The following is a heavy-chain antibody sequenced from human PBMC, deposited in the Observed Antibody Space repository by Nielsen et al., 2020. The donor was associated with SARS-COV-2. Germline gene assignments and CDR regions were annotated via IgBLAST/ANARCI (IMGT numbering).Heavy chain of an antibody. J-gene: IGHJ4*02. CDR1: GYTFTSYA. V-gene: IGHV1-3*01. CDR3: ARVVITFGGVIVPFDY. D-gene: IGHD3-16*02. CDR2: INAGNGNT. Sequence: ASVKVSCKASGYTFTSYAMHWVRQAPGQRLEWMGWINAGNGNTKYSQKFQGRVTITRDTSASTAYMELSSLRSEDTAVYYCARVVITFGGVIVPFDYWGQGTLVTVPS.